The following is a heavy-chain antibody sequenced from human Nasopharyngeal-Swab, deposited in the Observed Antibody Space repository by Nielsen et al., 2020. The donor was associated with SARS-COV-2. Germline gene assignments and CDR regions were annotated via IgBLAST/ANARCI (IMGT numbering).Heavy chain of an antibody. Sequence: CQAPGKGLEWIGSIYYSGSTYYNPSLKSRVTISVDTSKNQFSLKLSSVTAADTAVYYCATASGYSYGLDFDYWGQGTLVTVSS. J-gene: IGHJ4*02. D-gene: IGHD5-18*01. V-gene: IGHV4-39*01. CDR2: IYYSGST. CDR3: ATASGYSYGLDFDY.